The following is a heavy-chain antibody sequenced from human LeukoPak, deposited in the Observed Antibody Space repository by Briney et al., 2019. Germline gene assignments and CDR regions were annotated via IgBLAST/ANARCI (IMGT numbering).Heavy chain of an antibody. CDR3: TTDGMTVYAAFDV. V-gene: IGHV3-15*07. J-gene: IGHJ3*01. Sequence: PGGSLRLSCEASGFNFNNAWMNWVRQAPGKGLEWVGRIKKTHEGGATDCAAPVNGRFTISRDDSKNTLYLQMNSLKTEDTAVYYCTTDGMTVYAAFDVWGQGTMVTVSS. CDR2: IKKTHEGGAT. CDR1: GFNFNNAW. D-gene: IGHD1-14*01.